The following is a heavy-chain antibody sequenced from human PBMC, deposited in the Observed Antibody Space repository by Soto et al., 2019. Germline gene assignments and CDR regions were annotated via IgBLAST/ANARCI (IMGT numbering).Heavy chain of an antibody. CDR3: TTDHITMVRGVTYYYYYGMDV. CDR2: IKSKTDGGTT. Sequence: GGSLRLSCAASGFTFSNAWMSWVRQAPGKGLEWVGRIKSKTDGGTTDYAAPVKGGFTISRDDSKNTLYLQMNSLKTEDTAVYYCTTDHITMVRGVTYYYYYGMDVWGQGTTVTVSS. J-gene: IGHJ6*02. D-gene: IGHD3-10*01. V-gene: IGHV3-15*01. CDR1: GFTFSNAW.